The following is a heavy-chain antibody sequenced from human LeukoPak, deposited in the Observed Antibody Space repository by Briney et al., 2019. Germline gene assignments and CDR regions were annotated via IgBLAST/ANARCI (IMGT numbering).Heavy chain of an antibody. CDR2: ISYDGSNK. V-gene: IGHV3-30*18. Sequence: GGSLRLSCAASGLTFSSYGMHWVRQAPGKGLEWVAIISYDGSNKYYADSVKGRLTISRDNSKNTLYLQMNSPRVDDTAVYYCAKQYGSGWYFFDYWGQGTLVTVSS. J-gene: IGHJ4*02. D-gene: IGHD6-19*01. CDR1: GLTFSSYG. CDR3: AKQYGSGWYFFDY.